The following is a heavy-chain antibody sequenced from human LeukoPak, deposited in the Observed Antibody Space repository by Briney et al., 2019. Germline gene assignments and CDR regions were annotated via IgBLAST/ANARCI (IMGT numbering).Heavy chain of an antibody. CDR1: GYTFTGYY. V-gene: IGHV1-18*04. J-gene: IGHJ4*02. Sequence: ASVHVSFQASGYTFTGYYMHGVRPAPGQGREWMGWSSAYNGNTNNAQKLQSRVTMTTDTSTSTAYMELRSLRSDDTAVYYCAREVPYDSSRYYQPFDYWGQGTLVTVSS. CDR3: AREVPYDSSRYYQPFDY. CDR2: SSAYNGNT. D-gene: IGHD3-22*01.